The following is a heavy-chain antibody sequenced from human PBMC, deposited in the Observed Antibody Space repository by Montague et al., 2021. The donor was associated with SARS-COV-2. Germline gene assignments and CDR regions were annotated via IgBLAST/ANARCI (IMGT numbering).Heavy chain of an antibody. CDR1: GGSISSYY. Sequence: SETLSLTCTVSGGSISSYYWCWIWQPQGPGLELIWFICYCGTTHYNHSPKSRVTISVDTSKNQFSLTLSSVTAAATATYYCACARQQLARYYYDGMDVWGQGTTVTVSS. J-gene: IGHJ6*02. D-gene: IGHD6-13*01. CDR3: ACARQQLARYYYDGMDV. V-gene: IGHV4-59*01. CDR2: ICYCGTT.